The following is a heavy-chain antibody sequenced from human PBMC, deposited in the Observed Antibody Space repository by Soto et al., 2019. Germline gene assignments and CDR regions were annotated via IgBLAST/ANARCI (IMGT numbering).Heavy chain of an antibody. V-gene: IGHV6-1*01. Sequence: SQTLSLTCAISGDSVSSNSAAWNWIRQSPSRGLEWLGRTYYRSKWYNDYAVSVKSRITINPDTSKNQFSLQLNSVTPEYRVVYYCAHSSGYSPFFDYWGQGTLVTVSS. D-gene: IGHD3-22*01. CDR3: AHSSGYSPFFDY. CDR1: GDSVSSNSAA. CDR2: TYYRSKWYN. J-gene: IGHJ4*02.